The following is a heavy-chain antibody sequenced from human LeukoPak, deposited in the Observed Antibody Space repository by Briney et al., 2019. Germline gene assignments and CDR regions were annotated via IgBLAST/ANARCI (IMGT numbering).Heavy chain of an antibody. Sequence: PGGSLRLSCAASGFTFDDYGMSWVRQAPGKGLEWVSGINWNGGSTGYADSVKGRFTISRDNAKNSLYLQMNSLRAEDTAVYYCARGVLEYQLLLEYYFDYWGQGTLVTVSS. V-gene: IGHV3-20*04. CDR3: ARGVLEYQLLLEYYFDY. CDR1: GFTFDDYG. J-gene: IGHJ4*02. D-gene: IGHD2-2*01. CDR2: INWNGGST.